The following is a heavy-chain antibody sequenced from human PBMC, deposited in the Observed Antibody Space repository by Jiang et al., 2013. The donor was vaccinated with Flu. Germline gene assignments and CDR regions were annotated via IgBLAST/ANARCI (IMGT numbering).Heavy chain of an antibody. CDR3: AASTWINWYFDY. V-gene: IGHV4-59*03. CDR1: GGSISGYY. J-gene: IGHJ4*02. CDR2: IYYSGST. Sequence: GLVKPSETLSLTCTVSGGSISGYYWSWIRQPPGKGLEWIGYIYYSGSTNYNPSLKSRVTISLDTSKNQFSLKLTSVTAADTALYYCAASTWINWYFDYWGQGSLVTVSS. D-gene: IGHD5-12*01.